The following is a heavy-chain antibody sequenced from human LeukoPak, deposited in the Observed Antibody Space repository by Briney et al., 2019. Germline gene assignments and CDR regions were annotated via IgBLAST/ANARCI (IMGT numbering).Heavy chain of an antibody. CDR2: IYSGGST. Sequence: GSLRLSCAASGFTVSSNYMSWVRQAPGKGLEWVSVIYSGGSTYYADSVKGRFTISRDNSKNTLYLQMNSLRAEDTAVYYCARKVGATTGMDVWGQGTTVTVSS. D-gene: IGHD1-26*01. V-gene: IGHV3-53*01. J-gene: IGHJ6*02. CDR3: ARKVGATTGMDV. CDR1: GFTVSSNY.